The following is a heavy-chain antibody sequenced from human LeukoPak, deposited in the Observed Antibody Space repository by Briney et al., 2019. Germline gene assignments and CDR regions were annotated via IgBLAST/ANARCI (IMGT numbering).Heavy chain of an antibody. CDR3: ARIGRGSGSKRPY. V-gene: IGHV4-34*01. D-gene: IGHD2-15*01. CDR2: INHSGST. CDR1: GGSFSGYY. Sequence: PETLSLTCAVYGGSFSGYYWSWIRQPPGKGLEWIGEINHSGSTNYNPSLKSRVTISVDTSKNQFSLKLSSVTAADTAVYYCARIGRGSGSKRPYWGQGTLVTVSS. J-gene: IGHJ4*02.